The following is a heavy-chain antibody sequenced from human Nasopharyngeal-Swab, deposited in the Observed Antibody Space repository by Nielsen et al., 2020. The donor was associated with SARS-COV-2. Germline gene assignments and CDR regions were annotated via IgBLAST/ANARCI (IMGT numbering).Heavy chain of an antibody. V-gene: IGHV1-2*04. J-gene: IGHJ3*02. CDR1: GYTFTGYY. CDR2: INPNSGGT. D-gene: IGHD2-21*02. CDR3: ARSHIVVVTDAFDI. Sequence: ASVKVSCKASGYTFTGYYMHWVRQAPGEGLEWRGWINPNSGGTNYAQKFQGWVTMTRDTSISTAYMELSMLRSADTAVYYCARSHIVVVTDAFDIWGQGTMVTVSS.